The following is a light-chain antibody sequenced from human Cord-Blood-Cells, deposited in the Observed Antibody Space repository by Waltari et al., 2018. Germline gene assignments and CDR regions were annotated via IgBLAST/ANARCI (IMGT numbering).Light chain of an antibody. CDR2: DVS. CDR1: SSDVGGYNY. Sequence: QSALTQPASVSGSPGQSITISCTGTSSDVGGYNYVPWYQQPPGKAPKLMIYDVSKRPSGVSNRFSGSKSGNTASLTISGLQAEDEADYYCSSYTSSSTPWVFGGGTKLTVL. J-gene: IGLJ3*02. CDR3: SSYTSSSTPWV. V-gene: IGLV2-14*01.